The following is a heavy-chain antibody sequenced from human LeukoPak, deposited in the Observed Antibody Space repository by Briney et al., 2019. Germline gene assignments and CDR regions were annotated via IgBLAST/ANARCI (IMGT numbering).Heavy chain of an antibody. D-gene: IGHD6-13*01. CDR2: IHHTGGT. J-gene: IGHJ3*02. Sequence: PSGTLSLTCAVSGGSINITNWWSWLRQPPGKGLEWIGEIHHTGGTNYNTSLKSRVTISLEKSKNQFSVKLSSVTAADTAVYYCAREHIAADTRDAFDIWGQGTMVTVSS. CDR1: GGSINITNW. CDR3: AREHIAADTRDAFDI. V-gene: IGHV4-4*02.